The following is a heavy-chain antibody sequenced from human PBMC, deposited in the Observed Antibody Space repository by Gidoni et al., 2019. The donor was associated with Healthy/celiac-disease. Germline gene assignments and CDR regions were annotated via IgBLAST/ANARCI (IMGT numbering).Heavy chain of an antibody. J-gene: IGHJ4*02. D-gene: IGHD5-12*01. CDR3: ARDSGYDLGTFDY. CDR1: GFTFSSYA. V-gene: IGHV3-30-3*01. CDR2: ISYDGSNK. Sequence: CPESGFTFSSYAMHWVRQAPGKGLEWVAVISYDGSNKYYADSVKGRFTISRDNSKNTLYLQMNSLRAEDTAVYYCARDSGYDLGTFDYWGQGTLVTVSS.